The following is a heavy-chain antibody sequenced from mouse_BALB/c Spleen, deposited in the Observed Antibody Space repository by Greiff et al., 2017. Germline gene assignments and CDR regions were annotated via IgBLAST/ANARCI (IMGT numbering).Heavy chain of an antibody. CDR3: ARDYRFPGGNWFAY. CDR2: ISSGSSTI. D-gene: IGHD2-14*01. CDR1: GFTFSSFG. Sequence: EVKLMESGGGLVQPGGSRKLSCAASGFTFSSFGMHWVRQAPEKGLEWVAYISSGSSTIYYADTVKGRFTISRDNPKNTLFLQMTSLRSEDTAMYYCARDYRFPGGNWFAYWGQGTLVTVSA. V-gene: IGHV5-17*02. J-gene: IGHJ3*01.